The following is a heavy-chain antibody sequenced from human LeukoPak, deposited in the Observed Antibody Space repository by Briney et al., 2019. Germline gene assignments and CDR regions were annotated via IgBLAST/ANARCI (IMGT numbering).Heavy chain of an antibody. CDR3: ARDRIAVAGTFDY. J-gene: IGHJ4*02. V-gene: IGHV4-34*01. D-gene: IGHD6-19*01. CDR2: INHSGST. CDR1: GGSFSGYY. Sequence: PSETLSLTCAVYGGSFSGYYWSWIRQPPGKGLEWIGEINHSGSTNYNPSLKSRVTMSVDTSKNQFSLKLSSVTAADTAVYYCARDRIAVAGTFDYWGQGTLVTVSS.